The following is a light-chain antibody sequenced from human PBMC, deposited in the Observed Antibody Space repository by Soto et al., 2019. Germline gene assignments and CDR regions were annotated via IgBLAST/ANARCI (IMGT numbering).Light chain of an antibody. CDR3: QQYGSSLYT. CDR2: GAS. CDR1: QSVSSSY. J-gene: IGKJ2*01. V-gene: IGKV3-20*01. Sequence: EIVLTRSPGTLSLSPGERATLSCRASQSVSSSYLAWYQQKPGQAPRLLIYGASSRATGIPDRFSGSGSGTDFTLTISRLEPEDFAVYYCQQYGSSLYTFGQGTNLEIK.